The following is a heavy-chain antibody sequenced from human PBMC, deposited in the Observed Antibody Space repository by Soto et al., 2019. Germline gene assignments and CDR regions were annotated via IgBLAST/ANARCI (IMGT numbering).Heavy chain of an antibody. J-gene: IGHJ5*02. CDR1: GFTFSDYY. CDR2: ISSSGGTI. Sequence: KPGGSLRLSCAASGFTFSDYYMSWIRQAPGKGLEWVSYISSSGGTIYYADSVKGRFTISRDNAKNSLYLQMSSLRAEDTAVYYCARVGLDRLWLGDVREYFWFDPWGQGTLVTVSS. D-gene: IGHD3-10*01. CDR3: ARVGLDRLWLGDVREYFWFDP. V-gene: IGHV3-11*01.